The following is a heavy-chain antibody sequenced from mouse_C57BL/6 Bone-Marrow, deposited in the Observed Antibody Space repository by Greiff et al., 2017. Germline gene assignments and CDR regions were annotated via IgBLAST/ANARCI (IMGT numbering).Heavy chain of an antibody. J-gene: IGHJ1*03. V-gene: IGHV1-26*01. D-gene: IGHD1-1*01. CDR2: INPNNGGT. CDR1: GYTFTDYY. Sequence: EVQLQQSGPELVKPGASVKISCKASGYTFTDYYMNWVKQSHGKSLEWIGDINPNNGGTSYNQKFKGKATLTVDKSSSTAYMELRSLTSEGSAVYYCAREDGSSFYWYFDVWGTGTTVTVSS. CDR3: AREDGSSFYWYFDV.